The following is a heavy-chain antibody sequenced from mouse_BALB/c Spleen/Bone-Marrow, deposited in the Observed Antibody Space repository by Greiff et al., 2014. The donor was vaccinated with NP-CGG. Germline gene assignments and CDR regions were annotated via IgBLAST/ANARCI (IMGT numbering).Heavy chain of an antibody. D-gene: IGHD2-14*01. CDR1: GFNIKDTY. CDR2: IDPANGNT. Sequence: EVQLQQSGAELVKPGASVKLSCTASGFNIKDTYMHWVKQRPEQGLEWIGRIDPANGNTKYDPKFQGKATITADTSSNTAYLQLSSRTSEDTAVYYCARYRLGTYFDYWGQGTTVTVSS. V-gene: IGHV14-3*02. J-gene: IGHJ2*01. CDR3: ARYRLGTYFDY.